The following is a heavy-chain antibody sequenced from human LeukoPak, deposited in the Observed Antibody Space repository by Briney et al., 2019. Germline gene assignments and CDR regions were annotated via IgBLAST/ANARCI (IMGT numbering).Heavy chain of an antibody. CDR2: IYYSGST. Sequence: SETLSLACTVSGGSISSSSYYWGWIRQPPGKGLEWIGSIYYSGSTHYNPSLKSRVTISVDTSKNQFPLKLSSVTAADTAVYYCARVNPRYYYTDVWGKGTTVTVSS. V-gene: IGHV4-39*06. J-gene: IGHJ6*03. CDR1: GGSISSSSYY. CDR3: ARVNPRYYYTDV.